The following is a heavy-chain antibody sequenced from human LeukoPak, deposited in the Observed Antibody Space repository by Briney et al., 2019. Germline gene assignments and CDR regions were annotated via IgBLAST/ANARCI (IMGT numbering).Heavy chain of an antibody. D-gene: IGHD6-13*01. CDR3: ARALRTSIAAAGM. J-gene: IGHJ4*02. V-gene: IGHV3-21*01. CDR1: GFTFSSYS. Sequence: GGSLRLSCAASGFTFSSYSMNWVRQAPGKGLEWVSSISSSSSYIYYADSVKGRFTISRDNAKNSLYLQMNSLRAEDTAVYYCARALRTSIAAAGMWGQGTLVTVSS. CDR2: ISSSSSYI.